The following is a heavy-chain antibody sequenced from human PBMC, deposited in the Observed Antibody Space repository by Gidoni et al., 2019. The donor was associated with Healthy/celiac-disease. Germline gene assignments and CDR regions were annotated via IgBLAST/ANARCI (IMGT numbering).Heavy chain of an antibody. CDR2: IYHSGST. V-gene: IGHV4-38-2*02. D-gene: IGHD1-26*01. CDR3: ARDFGGSYNWFDP. J-gene: IGHJ5*02. CDR1: GYSISSGYY. Sequence: QVQLQESGPGLVKPSETLSLTCTVSGYSISSGYYWGWIRQPPGKGLEWIGSIYHSGSTYYNPSLKSRVTISVDTSKNQFSLKLSSVTAADTAVYYCARDFGGSYNWFDPWGQGTLVTVSS.